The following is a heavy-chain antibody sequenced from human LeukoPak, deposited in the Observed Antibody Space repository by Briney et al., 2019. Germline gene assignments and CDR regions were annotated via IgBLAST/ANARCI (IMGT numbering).Heavy chain of an antibody. CDR1: GFTFSSYW. D-gene: IGHD7-27*01. V-gene: IGHV3-7*05. CDR3: VRDCWGTPHGVDGFDI. CDR2: IKQDGSEK. J-gene: IGHJ3*02. Sequence: PGGSLRLSCAGSGFTFSSYWMSWVRQAPGKGLEWVANIKQDGSEKKYVDSVKGRFIISRDNAENSLYLQMNSLRAEDTAVYHCVRDCWGTPHGVDGFDIWGQGTMVTVSS.